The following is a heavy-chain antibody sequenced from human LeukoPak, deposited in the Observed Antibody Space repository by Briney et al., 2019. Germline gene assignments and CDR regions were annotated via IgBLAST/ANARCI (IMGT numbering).Heavy chain of an antibody. D-gene: IGHD1-26*01. CDR3: ARVRAFLSGSYSPSYFDY. CDR1: GGSFSGYY. V-gene: IGHV4-34*01. J-gene: IGHJ4*02. Sequence: SETLSLTCAVYGGSFSGYYWSWIRQPPGKGLEWIGEINHSGSTNYNPSLKSRVTISVDTSKNQFSLKLCSVTAADTAVYYCARVRAFLSGSYSPSYFDYWGQGTLVTVSS. CDR2: INHSGST.